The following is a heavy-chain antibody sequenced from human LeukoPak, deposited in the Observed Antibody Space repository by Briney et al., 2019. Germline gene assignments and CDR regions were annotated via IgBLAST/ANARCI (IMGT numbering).Heavy chain of an antibody. CDR2: INNDGSST. CDR3: AREYSSSWYAYYYYGMDV. Sequence: GGSPRLSCAASGFTLSSYWMHWVRQVPGKGLVWVSHINNDGSSTTYADSVKGRFTISKGDAKNTLYLQMNSLRAEDTAVYYCAREYSSSWYAYYYYGMDVWGQGTTVTVSS. J-gene: IGHJ6*02. D-gene: IGHD6-13*01. V-gene: IGHV3-74*01. CDR1: GFTLSSYW.